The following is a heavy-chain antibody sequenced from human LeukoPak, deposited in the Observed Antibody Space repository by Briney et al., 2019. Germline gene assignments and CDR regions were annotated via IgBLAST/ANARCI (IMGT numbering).Heavy chain of an antibody. CDR1: GYTFTGYY. CDR3: ARGSGLRYFDWLSSGDAFDI. J-gene: IGHJ3*02. D-gene: IGHD3-9*01. V-gene: IGHV1-2*02. CDR2: INPNSGGT. Sequence: ASVKVSCKASGYTFTGYYMHWVRQAPGQGLEWMGWINPNSGGTNYAQKFQGRVTMTRDTSISTAYMELSRLRSDATAVYYCARGSGLRYFDWLSSGDAFDIWGQGTMVTVSS.